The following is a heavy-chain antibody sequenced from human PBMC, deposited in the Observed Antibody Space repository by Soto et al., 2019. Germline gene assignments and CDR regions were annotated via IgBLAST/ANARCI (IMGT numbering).Heavy chain of an antibody. V-gene: IGHV1-69*09. D-gene: IGHD6-25*01. CDR1: GGNFSNYG. Sequence: QVQLVQSGAEVKKPGSSVTVSCKASGGNFSNYGISWVRQAPGQGLEWVGMINPILDSTHYAQNLQGRVSLSVDKSRDTAYLEVTSLRLEDTAIYFCATMKRARLDSWGRGTVVTVSS. J-gene: IGHJ4*02. CDR3: ATMKRARLDS. CDR2: INPILDST.